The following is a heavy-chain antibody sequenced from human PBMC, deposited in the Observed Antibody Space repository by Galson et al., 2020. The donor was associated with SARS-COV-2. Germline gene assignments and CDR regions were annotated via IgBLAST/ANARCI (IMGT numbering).Heavy chain of an antibody. CDR3: ARYGGDVPMSYFDS. Sequence: TGGSLRLSCAASGFSVSYNYMNWVRQAPGKGLEWGAVIYSGGRTYYADSVRGRFTISRDSSKNTLDLQMNSLRAEDTAVYYCARYGGDVPMSYFDSWGQGTLVTVSS. CDR1: GFSVSYNY. D-gene: IGHD5-12*01. J-gene: IGHJ4*02. CDR2: IYSGGRT. V-gene: IGHV3-66*01.